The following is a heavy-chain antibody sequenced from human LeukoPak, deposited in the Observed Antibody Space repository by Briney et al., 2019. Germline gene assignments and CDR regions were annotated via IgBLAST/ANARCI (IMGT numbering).Heavy chain of an antibody. J-gene: IGHJ6*02. CDR3: ASEPGLSRGAVYAMDV. Sequence: GGSLRLSCAASGFTFSSYWMSWVRQAPGKGLEWVANIKQDGSEKYYVDSVKGRFTISRDNAKNSLYLQMNSLRAEDTAVYYCASEPGLSRGAVYAMDVWGQGTTVTVSS. V-gene: IGHV3-7*01. D-gene: IGHD3-22*01. CDR1: GFTFSSYW. CDR2: IKQDGSEK.